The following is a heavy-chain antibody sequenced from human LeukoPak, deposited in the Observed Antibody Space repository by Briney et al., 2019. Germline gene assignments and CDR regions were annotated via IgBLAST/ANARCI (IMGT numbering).Heavy chain of an antibody. CDR2: IYYSGST. CDR3: ARLNDRRGDY. V-gene: IGHV4-39*01. D-gene: IGHD3-22*01. J-gene: IGHJ4*02. CDR1: GGSISSSSYY. Sequence: SETLSLTCTVSGGSISSSSYYWGWIRQPPGKGLEWIGSIYYSGSTYYNPSLKSRVIISVDTSKNQFSLKLSSVTAADTAVYYCARLNDRRGDYWGQGTLVTVSS.